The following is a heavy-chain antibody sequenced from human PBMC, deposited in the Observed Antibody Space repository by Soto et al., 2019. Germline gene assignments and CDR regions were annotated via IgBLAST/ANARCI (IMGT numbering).Heavy chain of an antibody. CDR2: ISSSSSYI. CDR1: GFTFSSYS. D-gene: IGHD3-22*01. Sequence: GGSLRLSCAAFGFTFSSYSMNWVRQAPGKGLEWVSSISSSSSYIYYADSVKGRFTISRDNAKNSLYLQMNSLRAEDTAVYYCASLYYYDSSGYFLFDYWGQGTLVTVSS. CDR3: ASLYYYDSSGYFLFDY. J-gene: IGHJ4*02. V-gene: IGHV3-21*01.